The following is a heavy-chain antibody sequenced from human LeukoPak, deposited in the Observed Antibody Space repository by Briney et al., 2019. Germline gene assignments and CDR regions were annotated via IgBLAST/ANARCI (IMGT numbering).Heavy chain of an antibody. CDR3: VHRTMVTSVDH. D-gene: IGHD4-17*01. V-gene: IGHV2-5*01. CDR1: GFSFNTNAVA. CDR2: IYGNDDK. Sequence: SRPTLVNPTQTLTLTCTFSGFSFNTNAVAVGWVRQPPGQALGWLTFIYGNDDKRYSPPLASRLTITKDTSKNQVVLTMTDMDYVDTATYYCVHRTMVTSVDHWGQGTLVTVSS. J-gene: IGHJ4*02.